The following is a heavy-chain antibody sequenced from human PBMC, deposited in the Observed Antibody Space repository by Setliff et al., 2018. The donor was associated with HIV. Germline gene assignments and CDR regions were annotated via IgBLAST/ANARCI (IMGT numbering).Heavy chain of an antibody. Sequence: GGSLRLSCAASGFTFSSYGMHWVRQAPGKGLEWVAVIWNDGSNKYYADSVKGRFTISRDNSKNTLYLQMNSLRTEGTAVYYCAKEGSNWYPPNYFDYWGQGTLVTVSS. V-gene: IGHV3-30*02. CDR3: AKEGSNWYPPNYFDY. D-gene: IGHD4-4*01. J-gene: IGHJ4*02. CDR1: GFTFSSYG. CDR2: IWNDGSNK.